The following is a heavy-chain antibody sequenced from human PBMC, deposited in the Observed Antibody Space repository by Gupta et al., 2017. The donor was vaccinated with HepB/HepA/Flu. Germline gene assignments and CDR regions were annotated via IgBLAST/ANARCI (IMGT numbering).Heavy chain of an antibody. V-gene: IGHV3-23*01. D-gene: IGHD2-2*01. Sequence: SWVRQAPGKGLEWVSAISGSGDSTYYADSVKGRFTISRDNSKNTLYLQMNSLRAEDTAVDYCAKGTLDVPAAHYYYGMGVGGQGTTVTVFS. CDR3: AKGTLDVPAAHYYYGMGV. J-gene: IGHJ6*02. CDR2: ISGSGDST.